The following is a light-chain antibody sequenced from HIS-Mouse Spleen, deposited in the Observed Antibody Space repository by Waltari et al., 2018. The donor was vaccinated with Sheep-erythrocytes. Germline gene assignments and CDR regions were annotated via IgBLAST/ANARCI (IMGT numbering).Light chain of an antibody. Sequence: EIVLTQSPATLSLSPGERATLSCRASQSVSSYLAWYQQKPGPAPRLLIYDATNRATGIPARFSGSGSGTDVTLTISSLETEDFAVYYCQQRSNWLTFGGGTKVEIK. CDR2: DAT. CDR3: QQRSNWLT. J-gene: IGKJ4*01. CDR1: QSVSSY. V-gene: IGKV3-11*01.